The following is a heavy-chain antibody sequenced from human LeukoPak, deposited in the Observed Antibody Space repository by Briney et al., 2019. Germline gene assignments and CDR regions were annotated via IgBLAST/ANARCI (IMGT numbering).Heavy chain of an antibody. V-gene: IGHV4-34*01. J-gene: IGHJ4*02. CDR2: INHSGST. CDR1: GGSFSGYY. Sequence: SETLSLTCAAYGGSFSGYYWSWIRQPPGKGLEWIGEINHSGSTNYNPSLKSRVTISVDTSKNQFSLKLSSVTAADTAVYYCARASLGATLDYWGQGTLVTVSS. CDR3: ARASLGATLDY. D-gene: IGHD1-26*01.